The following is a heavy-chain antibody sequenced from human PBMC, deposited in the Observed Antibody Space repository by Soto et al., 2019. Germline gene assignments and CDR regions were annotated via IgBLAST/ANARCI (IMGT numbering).Heavy chain of an antibody. CDR2: IYYSGST. D-gene: IGHD2-8*02. CDR3: ARRYCASFDY. CDR1: GGSISSYY. Sequence: QVQLQESGPGLVKPSETLSLTCTVSGGSISSYYWSWIRQPPWKGLEWIGYIYYSGSTNYNKSLKSRLTISVDTSKNLFSLKLSSVTAADPAVYYCARRYCASFDYWGQGTLVTVSS. V-gene: IGHV4-59*01. J-gene: IGHJ4*02.